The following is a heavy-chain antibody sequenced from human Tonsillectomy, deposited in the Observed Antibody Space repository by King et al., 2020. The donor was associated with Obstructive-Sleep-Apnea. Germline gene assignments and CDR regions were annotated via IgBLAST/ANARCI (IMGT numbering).Heavy chain of an antibody. CDR2: ISYEGSNK. V-gene: IGHV3-30-3*01. Sequence: QLVQSGGGVVQPGRSLRLSYAASGFTFISYAMNWVRQAPGKGLEWVAVISYEGSNKFYADSGKGRFTISRDNSKNTLYLQMNGLRAEDTAVYYCARENYGNFYFDYWGQGSLVTVSS. J-gene: IGHJ4*02. D-gene: IGHD4-11*01. CDR3: ARENYGNFYFDY. CDR1: GFTFISYA.